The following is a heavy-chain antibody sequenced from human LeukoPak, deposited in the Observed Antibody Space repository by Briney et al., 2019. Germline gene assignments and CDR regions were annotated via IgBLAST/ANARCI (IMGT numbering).Heavy chain of an antibody. CDR1: GFTVSSNY. CDR2: IYSGGST. J-gene: IGHJ4*02. CDR3: ARGGDVKDFDWLLPDY. Sequence: SGGSLRLSCAASGFTVSSNYMSWVRQAPGKGLEWVSVIYSGGSTYYADSVKGRFTISRDNSKNTLYLQMNSLRAEDTAVYYCARGGDVKDFDWLLPDYWGQGTLVTVSS. V-gene: IGHV3-66*02. D-gene: IGHD3-9*01.